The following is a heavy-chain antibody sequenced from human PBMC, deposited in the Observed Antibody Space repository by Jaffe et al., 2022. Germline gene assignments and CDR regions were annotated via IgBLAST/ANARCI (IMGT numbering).Heavy chain of an antibody. CDR1: GFSLTTTKMG. CDR2: IYWSDEK. J-gene: IGHJ3*02. Sequence: QITLRESGPTLVKPTETLTLTCNFSGFSLTTTKMGVGWIRQPPGKALEWLALIYWSDEKRYSPSLRNRLTLTKGTSKNQVVLTLTNMDPMDTATYYCVHDFWDGYDIWGQGIMVTVSS. D-gene: IGHD3-3*01. V-gene: IGHV2-5*01. CDR3: VHDFWDGYDI.